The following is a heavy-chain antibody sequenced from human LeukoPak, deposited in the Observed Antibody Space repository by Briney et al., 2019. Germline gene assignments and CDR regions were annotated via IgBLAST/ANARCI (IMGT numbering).Heavy chain of an antibody. CDR2: THYRSKWYN. D-gene: IGHD5-18*01. V-gene: IGHV6-1*01. CDR3: ARDVDTAMLY. CDR1: GDSVSSNSAA. Sequence: SQTLSLTCAISGDSVSSNSAAWNWIRQSPSRGLEWLGRTHYRSKWYNEYAVSVRGRITINPDTSKNQFSLQLNSVTPEDTAVYYCARDVDTAMLYWGQGTLVTVSS. J-gene: IGHJ4*02.